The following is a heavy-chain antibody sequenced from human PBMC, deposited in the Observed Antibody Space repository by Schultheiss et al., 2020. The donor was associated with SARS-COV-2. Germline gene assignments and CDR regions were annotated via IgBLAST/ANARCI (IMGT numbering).Heavy chain of an antibody. D-gene: IGHD6-19*01. CDR1: GFTFSSYE. CDR3: AKPPTMSGWYFDY. V-gene: IGHV3-30*18. Sequence: GGSLRLSCAASGFTFSSYEMNWVRQAPGKGLEWVAVISYDGSNKYYADSVKGRFTISRDNSKNTLYLQMNSLRAEDTAVYYCAKPPTMSGWYFDYWGQGTLVTVSS. CDR2: ISYDGSNK. J-gene: IGHJ4*02.